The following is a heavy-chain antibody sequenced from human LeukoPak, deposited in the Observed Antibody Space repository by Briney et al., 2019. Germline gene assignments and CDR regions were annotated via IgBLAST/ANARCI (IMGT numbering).Heavy chain of an antibody. J-gene: IGHJ4*02. V-gene: IGHV3-7*01. CDR1: GFTFSGYW. D-gene: IGHD3-22*01. Sequence: GGSLRLSCAASGFTFSGYWMNWLRQAPGKGLEWVANIKEDGSKKYYVDSVKGRFTISRDNAKNSLYLQMNSLRAEDTAVYYCARAPGWNSGSSGYSDYWGQGTLVTVSS. CDR3: ARAPGWNSGSSGYSDY. CDR2: IKEDGSKK.